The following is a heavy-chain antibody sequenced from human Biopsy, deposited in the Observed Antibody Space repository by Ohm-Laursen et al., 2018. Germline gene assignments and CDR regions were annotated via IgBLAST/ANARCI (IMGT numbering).Heavy chain of an antibody. CDR1: GYTFSDYY. CDR3: ARRNNIAGPARNWFDP. Sequence: GASVKVSCKASGYTFSDYYMQWVRQAPGQGLEWMGWINPNSGGTNYAQKFQGRVTMTRDTSISTAYMELSRLRSDDTAVYYCARRNNIAGPARNWFDPWGQGTLVTVSS. V-gene: IGHV1-2*02. J-gene: IGHJ5*02. D-gene: IGHD6-13*01. CDR2: INPNSGGT.